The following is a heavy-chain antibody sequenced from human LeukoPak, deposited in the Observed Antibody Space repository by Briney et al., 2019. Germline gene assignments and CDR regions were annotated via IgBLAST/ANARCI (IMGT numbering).Heavy chain of an antibody. CDR1: GFTFSSHW. Sequence: GGSLRLSCAASGFTFSSHWMHWVRQAPGKGLVWVSRINSDGTSTTYADSVKGRFTISRDNAKNSLYLQMNSLRAEDTAVYYCARDRDYDYVWGSYRPFWGQGTLVTVSS. CDR3: ARDRDYDYVWGSYRPF. V-gene: IGHV3-74*01. D-gene: IGHD3-16*02. CDR2: INSDGTST. J-gene: IGHJ4*02.